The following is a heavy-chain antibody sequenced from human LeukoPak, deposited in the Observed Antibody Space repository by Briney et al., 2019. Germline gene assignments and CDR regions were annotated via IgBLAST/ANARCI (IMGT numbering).Heavy chain of an antibody. J-gene: IGHJ2*01. Sequence: PGGSLRLSCAASGFTFSSYGMHWVRQAPGKGLEWVTFIWYDGTNKYYADSVKGRFTISRDNSKNTLYLQMNSLRAEDTAVYCCARDPPMPYYYDIKPNWYFDLWGRGTLVTVSS. CDR2: IWYDGTNK. D-gene: IGHD3-22*01. V-gene: IGHV3-33*01. CDR3: ARDPPMPYYYDIKPNWYFDL. CDR1: GFTFSSYG.